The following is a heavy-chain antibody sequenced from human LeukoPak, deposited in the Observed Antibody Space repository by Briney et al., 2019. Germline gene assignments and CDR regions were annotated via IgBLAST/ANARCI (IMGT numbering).Heavy chain of an antibody. D-gene: IGHD5-18*01. CDR2: MYTSGST. V-gene: IGHV4-4*07. CDR1: GGSISGYY. J-gene: IGHJ4*02. Sequence: SETLSLTCTVSGGSISGYYCSWIRQPPGKGLEWIGRMYTSGSTNYNPSLKSRITISVDTSKNQFSLKLSSVTTADTAVYYCARGGYGKMDYWGQGTLVTVSS. CDR3: ARGGYGKMDY.